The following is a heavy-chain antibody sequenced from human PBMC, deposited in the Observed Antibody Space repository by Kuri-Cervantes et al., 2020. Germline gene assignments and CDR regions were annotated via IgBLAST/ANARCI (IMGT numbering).Heavy chain of an antibody. CDR1: GGSFSGYY. Sequence: SQTLSLTCAVYGGSFSGYYWSWIRQPPGKGLEWIGYIYYSGSTNYNPSLKSRVTISVDTSKNQFSLKLSSVTAADTAVYYCARVWPYSSGWYVGWYFDLWGRGTLVTVSS. V-gene: IGHV4-59*01. CDR2: IYYSGST. D-gene: IGHD6-19*01. J-gene: IGHJ2*01. CDR3: ARVWPYSSGWYVGWYFDL.